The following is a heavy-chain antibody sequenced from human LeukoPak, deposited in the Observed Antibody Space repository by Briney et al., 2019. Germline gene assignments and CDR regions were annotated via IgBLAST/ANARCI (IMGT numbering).Heavy chain of an antibody. Sequence: PGGSLRLSCAASGLAFSAYKMHWVRQAPRKGLVWVSRISTDGYTTDYADFVQGRSTASRDNTKNTWSLEINSLRAEDTAVYYCVVGGSPGYWGQGTLVTVSS. CDR2: ISTDGYTT. V-gene: IGHV3-74*01. D-gene: IGHD2-15*01. CDR3: VVGGSPGY. CDR1: GLAFSAYK. J-gene: IGHJ4*02.